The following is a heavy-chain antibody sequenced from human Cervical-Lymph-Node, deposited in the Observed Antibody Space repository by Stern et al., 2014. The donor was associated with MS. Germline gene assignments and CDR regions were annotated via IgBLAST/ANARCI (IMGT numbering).Heavy chain of an antibody. CDR3: ARGTPYVGGGDYYFDY. D-gene: IGHD2-21*02. Sequence: QLQLQESCPGLVKPSQTLSLTCTVSGDSITSCSYYWTWIRQHAGRRLEWVGRFNPGGSTRYISSLTGRVTISVDTSRSQPSLTLTAVPAADTAVYYCARGTPYVGGGDYYFDYWGQGTLVTVS. CDR1: GDSITSCSYY. J-gene: IGHJ4*02. CDR2: FNPGGST. V-gene: IGHV4-61*02.